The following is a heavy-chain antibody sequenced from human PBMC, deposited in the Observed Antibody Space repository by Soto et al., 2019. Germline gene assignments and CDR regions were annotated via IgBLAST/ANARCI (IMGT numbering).Heavy chain of an antibody. CDR3: ARRVGDD. CDR1: GFLFSNYW. Sequence: GGSQRLSCAASGFLFSNYWMSWVRQAPGKGLEWVANIKQDGGVKYYVDSVKGRFTISRDNAKSSLYLQMNSLRAEDTAVYYCARRVGDDWGQGTLGTVSS. J-gene: IGHJ4*02. D-gene: IGHD1-26*01. CDR2: IKQDGGVK. V-gene: IGHV3-7*03.